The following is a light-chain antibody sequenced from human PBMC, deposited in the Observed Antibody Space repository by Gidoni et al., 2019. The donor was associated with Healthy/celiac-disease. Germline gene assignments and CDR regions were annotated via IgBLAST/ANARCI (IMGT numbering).Light chain of an antibody. CDR1: SSNIGAGYD. CDR3: QSYDSSLSAFYV. V-gene: IGLV1-40*01. Sequence: QSVLTQPPSVPGAPGQRVTISCTGSSSNIGAGYDVHWYKQLPGTAPKLLIYGNSNRPSGVPDRFSGSKSGTSASLAIPGLQAEDEADYYCQSYDSSLSAFYVFGTGTKVTVL. J-gene: IGLJ1*01. CDR2: GNS.